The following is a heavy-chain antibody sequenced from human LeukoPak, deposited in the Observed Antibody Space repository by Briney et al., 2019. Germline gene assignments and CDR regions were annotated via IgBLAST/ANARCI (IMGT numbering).Heavy chain of an antibody. J-gene: IGHJ3*02. V-gene: IGHV4-59*01. CDR3: ATHSGSYFGDAFDI. CDR1: GGSISRYY. Sequence: PSETLSLPCTVSGGSISRYYWSWIRQPTGKGLEWLGYIYYSGRTNYNPSLESRVTISVDTSKNQFSLKLSSVTAADTAVYYCATHSGSYFGDAFDIWGQGTMVTVSS. D-gene: IGHD1-26*01. CDR2: IYYSGRT.